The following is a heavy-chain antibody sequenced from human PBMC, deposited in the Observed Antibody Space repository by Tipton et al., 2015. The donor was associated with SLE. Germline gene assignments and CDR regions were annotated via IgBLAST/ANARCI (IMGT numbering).Heavy chain of an antibody. CDR2: IKSKTAGGTT. V-gene: IGHV3-15*01. CDR3: TTGRTL. J-gene: IGHJ3*01. CDR1: GFSFSNAW. D-gene: IGHD3/OR15-3a*01. Sequence: SLRLSCTASGFSFSNAWMSWVRQAAGKGLEWVGRIKSKTAGGTTDHAAPVKGRFSISRDDSKDTLYLQMDSLKTEDTAVYYCTTGRTLWGQGTLVSVSS.